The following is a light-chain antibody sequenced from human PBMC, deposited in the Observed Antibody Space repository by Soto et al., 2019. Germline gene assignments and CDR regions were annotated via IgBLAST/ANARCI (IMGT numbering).Light chain of an antibody. CDR1: QSVNSNY. V-gene: IGKV3-20*01. J-gene: IGKJ3*01. CDR3: QQYGSSPIT. Sequence: EIVLTQSPGTLSLSPGERATLSCRASQSVNSNYLAWYQQKPGQAPRLLIYSASSRATGIPDRFSGSGSGIDFTLTISRLEPEDFAVYYCQQYGSSPITFGPGTKVDIK. CDR2: SAS.